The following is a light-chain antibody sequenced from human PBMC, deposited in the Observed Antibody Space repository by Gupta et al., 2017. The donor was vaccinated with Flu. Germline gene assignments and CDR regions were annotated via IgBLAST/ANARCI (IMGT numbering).Light chain of an antibody. Sequence: DIVMTQSPDSLAVSLGERATINCKSSQSVLYSSNNENYLAWYQQKPGQPPKLLIYWASTRESGVPDRFSGSGSGTDFTLTISSLQAEDVTVYYCQQYYSTPPITFGQGTXLEIK. V-gene: IGKV4-1*01. CDR2: WAS. J-gene: IGKJ5*01. CDR3: QQYYSTPPIT. CDR1: QSVLYSSNNENY.